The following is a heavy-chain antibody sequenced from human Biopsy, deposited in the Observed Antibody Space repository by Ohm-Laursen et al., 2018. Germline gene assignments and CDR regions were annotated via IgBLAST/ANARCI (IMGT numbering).Heavy chain of an antibody. CDR1: GYPFSNYY. V-gene: IGHV1-46*01. CDR2: INPGGNST. Sequence: SVKVSCNASGYPFSNYYLFWVRQAPGQGLEWMGIINPGGNSTAYTQNFQGRVTMTWDTSTTTVYMELSSLRSEDTAVYYCVLASFDYWGQGTLVTVPS. CDR3: VLASFDY. J-gene: IGHJ4*02.